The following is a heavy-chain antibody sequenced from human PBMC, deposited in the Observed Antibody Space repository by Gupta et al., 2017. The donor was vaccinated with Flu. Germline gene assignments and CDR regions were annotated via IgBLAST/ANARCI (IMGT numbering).Heavy chain of an antibody. J-gene: IGHJ6*02. CDR2: INRDGSEK. D-gene: IGHD3-10*01. CDR3: ARYGFSFGLDL. Sequence: SWVRMAAGKGLEWVANINRDGSEKNYVDSAKGRFTIARDNAEDSLFLYMTSLRAEDTAVYYCARYGFSFGLDLWGQGTTVTVSS. V-gene: IGHV3-7*03.